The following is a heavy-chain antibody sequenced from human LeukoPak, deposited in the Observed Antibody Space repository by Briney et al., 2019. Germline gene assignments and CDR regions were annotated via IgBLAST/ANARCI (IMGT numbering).Heavy chain of an antibody. CDR1: GYTFTDYY. CDR2: VDPEDGET. D-gene: IGHD3-16*01. J-gene: IGHJ4*02. CDR3: ATDRPSYAYYFDY. Sequence: GASLKVSCKASGYTFTDYYMHWVQQAPGKGLEWMGLVDPEDGETIYAEKFQGRVTITADTSTDTAYMELSSLRSEDTAVYYCATDRPSYAYYFDYWGQGTLVTVSS. V-gene: IGHV1-69-2*01.